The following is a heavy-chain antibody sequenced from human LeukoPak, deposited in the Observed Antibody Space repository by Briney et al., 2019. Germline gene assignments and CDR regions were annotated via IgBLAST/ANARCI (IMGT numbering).Heavy chain of an antibody. Sequence: ASVKVSCKASGYTFTSYDINWVRQAPGQGLEWMGWMNPNSGNTGYAQKFQGRVTMTRNTSIRTAYMELSSLRSEDTAVYYCVSPGVYYDSSGYYPFDYWGQGTLVTVSS. D-gene: IGHD3-22*01. CDR1: GYTFTSYD. J-gene: IGHJ4*02. CDR2: MNPNSGNT. CDR3: VSPGVYYDSSGYYPFDY. V-gene: IGHV1-8*01.